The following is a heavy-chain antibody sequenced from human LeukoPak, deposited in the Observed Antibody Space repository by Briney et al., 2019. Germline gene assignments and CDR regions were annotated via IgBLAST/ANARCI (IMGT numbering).Heavy chain of an antibody. CDR3: LRHCTKMGKDTSCYDGGD. V-gene: IGHV4-39*01. J-gene: IGHJ4*02. CDR1: GGSVSSSTYY. Sequence: SETLSLTCTVSGGSVSSSTYYWGWIRQPPGKGLEWIGSIYYTGSTYYNPSLKSRVTISVDTSKNQLSLKLNSVTAADTAVYYCLRHCTKMGKDTSCYDGGDWGQGTLVTVSS. CDR2: IYYTGST. D-gene: IGHD2-2*01.